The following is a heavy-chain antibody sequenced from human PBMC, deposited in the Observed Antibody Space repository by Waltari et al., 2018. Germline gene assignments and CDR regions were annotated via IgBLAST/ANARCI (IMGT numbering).Heavy chain of an antibody. J-gene: IGHJ4*02. Sequence: QVQLQESGPGLVKPSQTLSLTCPVSGGSISSGSYYWSWIRQPAGKGLEWIGYIYTSGSTNYNPSLKSRVTISVDTSKNQFSLKLSSVTAADTAVYYCARSHTVTSFDYWGQGTLVTVSS. CDR3: ARSHTVTSFDY. CDR1: GGSISSGSYY. V-gene: IGHV4-61*09. CDR2: IYTSGST. D-gene: IGHD4-17*01.